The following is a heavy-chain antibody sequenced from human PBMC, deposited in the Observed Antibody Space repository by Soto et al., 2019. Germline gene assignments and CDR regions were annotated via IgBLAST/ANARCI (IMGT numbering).Heavy chain of an antibody. V-gene: IGHV4-59*01. CDR3: ARDRNVLRYFDWLSSPGGDYYYYYYGMDV. CDR2: IYYSGST. D-gene: IGHD3-9*01. Sequence: SETLSLTCTVSGGSISSYYWSWIRQPPGKGLEWIGYIYYSGSTNYNPSLKSRVTISVDTSKNQFSLKLSSVTAADTAVYYCARDRNVLRYFDWLSSPGGDYYYYYYGMDVWGQGTTVTVCS. CDR1: GGSISSYY. J-gene: IGHJ6*02.